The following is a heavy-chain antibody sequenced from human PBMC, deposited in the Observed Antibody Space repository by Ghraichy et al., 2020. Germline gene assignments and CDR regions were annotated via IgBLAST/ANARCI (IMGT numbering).Heavy chain of an antibody. CDR3: AVGYRDDDSFDY. Sequence: GGSLRLSCAASGFTFRSYSLHWVRQAPGTGLEWVSYISSSSSTIYYADSVKGRFTISRDNAKNSLYLQMNSLRDEDTAVYYCAVGYRDDDSFDYWGQGTL. CDR1: GFTFRSYS. J-gene: IGHJ4*02. D-gene: IGHD5-12*01. CDR2: ISSSSSTI. V-gene: IGHV3-48*02.